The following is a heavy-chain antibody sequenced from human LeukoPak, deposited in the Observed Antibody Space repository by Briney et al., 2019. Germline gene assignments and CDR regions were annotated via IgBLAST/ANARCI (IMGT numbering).Heavy chain of an antibody. CDR2: INHSGST. J-gene: IGHJ5*02. D-gene: IGHD6-13*01. CDR3: ARYVGGIGSSWYGTNNWFDP. CDR1: GGSFSGYY. Sequence: PSETLSLTCAVYGGSFSGYYWSWIRQPPGKGLEWIGEINHSGSTNYNPSLKSRVTISVDTSKNQFSLKLSSVTAADTAVYYCARYVGGIGSSWYGTNNWFDPWGQGTLVTVSS. V-gene: IGHV4-34*01.